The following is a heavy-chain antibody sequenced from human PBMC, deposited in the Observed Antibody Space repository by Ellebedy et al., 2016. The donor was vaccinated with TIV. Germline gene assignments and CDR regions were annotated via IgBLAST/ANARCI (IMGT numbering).Heavy chain of an antibody. Sequence: MPGGSLRLSCTVSRASMSGYFWSWIRLAPGIGLEWIGDIYDSGSANYNPSLEGRVTISVGTSKNQFSLKLSSVTAADTAVYYCARIQPEDWFDPWGQGTLVTVSS. CDR1: RASMSGYF. D-gene: IGHD5-18*01. V-gene: IGHV4-59*08. J-gene: IGHJ5*02. CDR3: ARIQPEDWFDP. CDR2: IYDSGSA.